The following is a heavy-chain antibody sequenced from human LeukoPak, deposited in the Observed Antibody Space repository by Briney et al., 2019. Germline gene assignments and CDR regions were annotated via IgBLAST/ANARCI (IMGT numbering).Heavy chain of an antibody. Sequence: GESLKISCKGSGYSFISYWIGWVRQMPGKGLDWMGIIYPGDSDTRYSPSFQGQVTISADKSISTAYLQWSSLKASDTAMYYCARNPLVVVPAVSVGDGFDIWGQGTMVTVSS. J-gene: IGHJ3*02. D-gene: IGHD2-2*01. CDR1: GYSFISYW. CDR2: IYPGDSDT. CDR3: ARNPLVVVPAVSVGDGFDI. V-gene: IGHV5-51*01.